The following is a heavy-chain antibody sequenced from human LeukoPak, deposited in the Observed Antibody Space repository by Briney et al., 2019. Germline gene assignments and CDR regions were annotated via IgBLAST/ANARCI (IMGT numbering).Heavy chain of an antibody. CDR2: MNPNSGNT. V-gene: IGHV1-8*01. Sequence: ASVKVSCKASGYTFTSYDINWVRQATGQGLEWMGWMNPNSGNTGYAQKFQGRVTMTRTTSISTAYMELSSLRSEDTAVYYCARRSRSYGSGNIGGYWGQGTLVTVSS. CDR1: GYTFTSYD. D-gene: IGHD3-10*01. J-gene: IGHJ4*02. CDR3: ARRSRSYGSGNIGGY.